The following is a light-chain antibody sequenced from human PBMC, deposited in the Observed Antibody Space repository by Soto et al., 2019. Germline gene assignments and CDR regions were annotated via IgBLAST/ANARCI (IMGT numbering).Light chain of an antibody. CDR1: QNISTGY. CDR3: QHFGSSPLLT. J-gene: IGKJ4*01. Sequence: EIVLTQSPGTLSLSPGERATLSCRASQNISTGYLAWYQQKGGQAPRLLIDGVSSRATGIPDRFSGSGSGRDFTLTISSLEPEDFAVYYCQHFGSSPLLTFGGGTKVEI. V-gene: IGKV3-20*01. CDR2: GVS.